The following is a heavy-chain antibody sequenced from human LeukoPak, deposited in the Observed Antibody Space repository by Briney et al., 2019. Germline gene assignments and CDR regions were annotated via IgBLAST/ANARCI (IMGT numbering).Heavy chain of an antibody. CDR2: INPDYGVT. CDR3: ARGFAWLEDYFDY. D-gene: IGHD5-12*01. J-gene: IGHJ4*02. Sequence: SSVTVSCKPSGYTFTGYYMHWVRQAPGHGLEWIGWINPDYGVTNYAQKFQGRVTITRDTSISTAYMELSRLRSDDTAVYHCARGFAWLEDYFDYWGQGTLVTVSS. V-gene: IGHV1-2*02. CDR1: GYTFTGYY.